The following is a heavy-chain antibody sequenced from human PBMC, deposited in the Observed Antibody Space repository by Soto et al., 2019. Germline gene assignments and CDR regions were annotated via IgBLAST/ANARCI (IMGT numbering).Heavy chain of an antibody. Sequence: ASVKVSCKASGYTFTSYGISWVRQAPGQGLEWMGWISAYNGNTNYAQKLQGRVTMTTDTSTSTAYMELRSLRSDDTAVYYCARDSSPQYNWKSGFDPWGQGTLVTVSS. CDR3: ARDSSPQYNWKSGFDP. CDR1: GYTFTSYG. CDR2: ISAYNGNT. D-gene: IGHD1-20*01. J-gene: IGHJ5*02. V-gene: IGHV1-18*01.